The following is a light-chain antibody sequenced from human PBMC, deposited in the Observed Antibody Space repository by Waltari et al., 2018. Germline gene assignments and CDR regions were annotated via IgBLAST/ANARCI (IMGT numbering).Light chain of an antibody. Sequence: QSALTQPPSASGSPGQSVTISCSGSSSDIGKYNYVSWSQHYPGRPPKHLIYEFTERASGVPHRFSGCKSGNTASLTVSGLQAEDEADYYCTSYAGNNMAVFGSGTKVTVL. CDR1: SSDIGKYNY. J-gene: IGLJ1*01. CDR3: TSYAGNNMAV. V-gene: IGLV2-8*01. CDR2: EFT.